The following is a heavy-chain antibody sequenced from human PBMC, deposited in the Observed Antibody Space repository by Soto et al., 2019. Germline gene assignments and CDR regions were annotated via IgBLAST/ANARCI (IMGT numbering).Heavy chain of an antibody. D-gene: IGHD5-12*01. CDR2: ISTYSGDT. CDR1: GYTFFTYD. J-gene: IGHJ5*02. Sequence: QVQLMQSGLEVKRPGASVKVSCKTSGYTFFTYDISWVRQAPGQGLEWMGWISTYSGDTKYAQKFQGRVTMTTDTSTTTAYLELRSLRSDDTAVYYCARHHGPTTSENWFDPWGQGTLVTVSS. V-gene: IGHV1-18*01. CDR3: ARHHGPTTSENWFDP.